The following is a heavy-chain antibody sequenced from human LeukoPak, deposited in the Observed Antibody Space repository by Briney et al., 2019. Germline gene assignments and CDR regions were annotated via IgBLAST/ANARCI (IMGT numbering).Heavy chain of an antibody. J-gene: IGHJ3*02. V-gene: IGHV4-30-4*07. CDR1: GGSISSGGYS. CDR2: ISSTGST. Sequence: SETLSLTCAVSGGSISSGGYSWSWIRQPPGKGLEWIGNISSTGSTYYNPSLKSRLSISLDTAKNQFSLNLSSVTAADTAVFYCARLGVTHDAFDIWGQGTMVTVSS. CDR3: ARLGVTHDAFDI. D-gene: IGHD3-10*01.